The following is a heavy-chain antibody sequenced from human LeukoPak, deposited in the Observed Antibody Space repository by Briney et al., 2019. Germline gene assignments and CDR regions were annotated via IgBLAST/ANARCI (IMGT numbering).Heavy chain of an antibody. V-gene: IGHV3-21*01. Sequence: GGSLRLSCAASGFTFSSYSMNWVRQAPGKGLEWVSSISSSSSYIYYADSVKGRFTISRDNAKNSLYLQMNSLRAEDTAVYYCARGGYDILTGYSHFNWFDPWGQGTLVTVSS. J-gene: IGHJ5*02. CDR2: ISSSSSYI. D-gene: IGHD3-9*01. CDR3: ARGGYDILTGYSHFNWFDP. CDR1: GFTFSSYS.